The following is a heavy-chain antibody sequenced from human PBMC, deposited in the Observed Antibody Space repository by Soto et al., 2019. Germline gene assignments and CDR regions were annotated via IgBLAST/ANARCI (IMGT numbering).Heavy chain of an antibody. Sequence: QVQLVQSVAEVKKPGSSVKVSCKASGGTFSSYAISWVRQAPGQGLEWMGGIIPNFGTANYAQKFQGRVMITADESTSTAYMELSSMRSEDTAVYYCARSFIYYGSGSYYNLDYWCQGTLVTVSS. CDR2: IIPNFGTA. J-gene: IGHJ4*02. CDR1: GGTFSSYA. CDR3: ARSFIYYGSGSYYNLDY. V-gene: IGHV1-69*01. D-gene: IGHD3-10*01.